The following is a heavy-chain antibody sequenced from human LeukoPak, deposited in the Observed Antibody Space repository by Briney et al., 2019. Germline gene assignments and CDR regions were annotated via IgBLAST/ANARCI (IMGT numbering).Heavy chain of an antibody. CDR2: IFTSGST. V-gene: IGHV4-61*09. CDR3: ARENASEAFDI. J-gene: IGHJ3*02. D-gene: IGHD2-2*01. Sequence: PSETLSLTCTVSGGSISSGNYYWSWIRQPAGKGLEWIGHIFTSGSTNYNPSLKSRVTISVDTSKNQFSLKLSSVTAADTAVYYCARENASEAFDIWGQGTMVTVSS. CDR1: GGSISSGNYY.